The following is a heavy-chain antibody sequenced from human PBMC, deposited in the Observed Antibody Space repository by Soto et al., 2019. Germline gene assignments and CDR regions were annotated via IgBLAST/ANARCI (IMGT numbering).Heavy chain of an antibody. J-gene: IGHJ5*02. CDR3: ARDYMVRGVMRWFDP. CDR2: IYHSGST. V-gene: IGHV4-4*02. D-gene: IGHD3-10*01. CDR1: GGSISSSNW. Sequence: QVQLQESGPGLVKPSGTLSLTCAVSGGSISSSNWWSWVRQPPGKGLEWIGEIYHSGSTNYNPSLKSRVTISVDQSRNQFSLKRSSVTAADTAVYYCARDYMVRGVMRWFDPWGQGTLVTVSS.